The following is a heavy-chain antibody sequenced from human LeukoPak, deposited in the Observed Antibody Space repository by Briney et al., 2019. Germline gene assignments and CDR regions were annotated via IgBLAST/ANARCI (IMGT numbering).Heavy chain of an antibody. V-gene: IGHV4-34*01. CDR2: INHSGST. CDR1: GGSFSGYY. CDR3: ARGLGAKAPPGQQLVPSQQ. D-gene: IGHD6-13*01. J-gene: IGHJ1*01. Sequence: PSETLSLTCAVYGGSFSGYYWSWIRQPPGKGLEWIREINHSGSTNYNPSLKSRVTISVDTSKNQFSLKLSSVTAADTAVYYCARGLGAKAPPGQQLVPSQQGAKGTRVTVP.